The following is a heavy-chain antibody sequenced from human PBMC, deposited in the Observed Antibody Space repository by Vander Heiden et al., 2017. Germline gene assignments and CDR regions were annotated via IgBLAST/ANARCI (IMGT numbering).Heavy chain of an antibody. Sequence: LHLQESGPGLVKPSDPLSLICSVSGGSISSTSYYWGWIRQAPGKGLEWIGSIFYRGDTSYNPSLKSRVTMSVDTSKNQFSLKLSSVTAADTAVYYCVRDPLMTDYWGQGTLVTVSS. CDR2: IFYRGDT. J-gene: IGHJ4*02. V-gene: IGHV4-39*02. CDR3: VRDPLMTDY. CDR1: GGSISSTSYY.